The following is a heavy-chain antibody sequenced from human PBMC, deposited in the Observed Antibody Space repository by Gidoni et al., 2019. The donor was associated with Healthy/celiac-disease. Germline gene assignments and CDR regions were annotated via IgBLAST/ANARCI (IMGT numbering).Heavy chain of an antibody. CDR2: IYYSGST. Sequence: QVQLQESGPGLVKPSQTLSLTCTVSGGSISSGGYYWTWVRQHPGKGLEWIGYIYYSGSTYYNPSLRSRVTISVDTSKNQFSLKLSSVTAADTAVYYCARDATAAGLVDYWGQGTLVTVSS. D-gene: IGHD6-13*01. CDR1: GGSISSGGYY. V-gene: IGHV4-31*03. CDR3: ARDATAAGLVDY. J-gene: IGHJ4*02.